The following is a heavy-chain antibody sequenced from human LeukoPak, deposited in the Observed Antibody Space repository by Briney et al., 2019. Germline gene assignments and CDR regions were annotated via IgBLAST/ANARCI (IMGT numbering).Heavy chain of an antibody. D-gene: IGHD4-17*01. CDR1: GFTFSSYG. V-gene: IGHV3-30*03. Sequence: GGSLRLSCAASGFTFSSYGMHWVRQAPGKGLEWVAVISYDGSNKYYADSVKGRFTISRDNSKNTLYLQMNSLKTEDTAVYYCTTGGTVTFDYWGQGTLVTVSS. CDR2: ISYDGSNK. CDR3: TTGGTVTFDY. J-gene: IGHJ4*02.